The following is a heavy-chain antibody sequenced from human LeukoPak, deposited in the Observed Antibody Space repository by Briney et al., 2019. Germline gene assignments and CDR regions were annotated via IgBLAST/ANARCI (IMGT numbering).Heavy chain of an antibody. D-gene: IGHD6-13*01. CDR2: ISAYNGNT. V-gene: IGHV1-18*01. J-gene: IGHJ5*02. CDR1: GYTFTSYG. CDR3: ARNGDLYSSSWYMAEYNWFDP. Sequence: ASVKVSCKASGYTFTSYGISWVRQAPGQGLEWMGWISAYNGNTNYAQKLQGRVTMTTDTSTSTAYMELRSLRSDDTAVYYCARNGDLYSSSWYMAEYNWFDPWGQGTLVTVSS.